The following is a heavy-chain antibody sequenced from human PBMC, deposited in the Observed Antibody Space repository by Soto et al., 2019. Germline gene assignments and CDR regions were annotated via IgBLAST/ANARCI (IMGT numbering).Heavy chain of an antibody. CDR2: ISWDSRSV. CDR3: AKDSIRRSFSRSSTRDRDAFDI. J-gene: IGHJ3*02. CDR1: GFTFEDYA. Sequence: EVHLVESGGGLVQPGGSLRLSCAVSGFTFEDYAMHWVRQAPGKGLEWVSGISWDSRSVAYADSVKGRFTISRDNAENSLHLQMNSLRAEDTAVYYCAKDSIRRSFSRSSTRDRDAFDIWGQGTMVTVSS. V-gene: IGHV3-9*01. D-gene: IGHD6-6*01.